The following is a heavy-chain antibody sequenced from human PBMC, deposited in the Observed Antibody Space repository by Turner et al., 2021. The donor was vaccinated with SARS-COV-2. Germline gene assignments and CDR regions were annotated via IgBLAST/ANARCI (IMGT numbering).Heavy chain of an antibody. Sequence: EVQLLESGGGLVQPGGSLRRPCAASGFTFRSHGMNWVRQAPGRGLEWVSGIVANTDKTYYGDSVRGRFTISRDNSKDTLYLQMNSLRVEDTAIYYCAKDRSWIGFDVWGQGTTVTVSS. CDR1: GFTFRSHG. CDR3: AKDRSWIGFDV. V-gene: IGHV3-23*01. J-gene: IGHJ6*02. CDR2: IVANTDKT. D-gene: IGHD3-10*01.